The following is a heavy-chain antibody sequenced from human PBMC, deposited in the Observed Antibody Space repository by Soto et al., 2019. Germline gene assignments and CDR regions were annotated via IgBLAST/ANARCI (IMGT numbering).Heavy chain of an antibody. J-gene: IGHJ4*02. V-gene: IGHV3-48*02. Sequence: QTGGSLRLSCAASGFTFCSYSMNWVRQAPGKGLEWVSYVSSSSSTIYYADSVKGRFTTSRDNAKNSLYLQMNSLRDEDTAVYYCASGTDIVVVVAFEYWGQGTLVTDSS. CDR2: VSSSSSTI. D-gene: IGHD2-15*01. CDR3: ASGTDIVVVVAFEY. CDR1: GFTFCSYS.